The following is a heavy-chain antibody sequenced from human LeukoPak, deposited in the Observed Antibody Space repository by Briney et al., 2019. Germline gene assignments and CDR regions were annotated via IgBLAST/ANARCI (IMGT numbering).Heavy chain of an antibody. D-gene: IGHD6-13*01. V-gene: IGHV3-48*04. CDR3: ARDYPSSSWYPRWFDP. Sequence: GGSLRLSCAASGFTFSSYSMNWVRQAPGKGLEWVSYISSSSSTIYYADSVKGRFTISRDNAKNSLYLQMNSLRAEDTAVYYCARDYPSSSWYPRWFDPWGQGTLVTVSS. CDR1: GFTFSSYS. J-gene: IGHJ5*02. CDR2: ISSSSSTI.